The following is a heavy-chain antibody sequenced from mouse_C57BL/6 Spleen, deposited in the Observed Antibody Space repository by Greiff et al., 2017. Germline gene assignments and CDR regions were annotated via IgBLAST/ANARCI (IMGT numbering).Heavy chain of an antibody. Sequence: QVQLQQPGAELVMPGASVKLSCKASGYTFTSYWMHWVKQRPGQGLEWIGELDPSDSYTNYNQKFKGKSTLTVDKSSSTAYMQLSSLTSEDSAVYYCARYDYYGSSYVGNYYAMDYWGQGTSVTVSS. J-gene: IGHJ4*01. CDR2: LDPSDSYT. D-gene: IGHD1-1*01. V-gene: IGHV1-69*01. CDR3: ARYDYYGSSYVGNYYAMDY. CDR1: GYTFTSYW.